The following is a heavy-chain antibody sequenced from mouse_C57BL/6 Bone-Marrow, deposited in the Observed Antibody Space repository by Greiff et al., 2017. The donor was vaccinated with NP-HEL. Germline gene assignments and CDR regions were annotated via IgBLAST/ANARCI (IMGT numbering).Heavy chain of an antibody. V-gene: IGHV1-81*01. CDR3: ARRAAQVYYFDY. J-gene: IGHJ2*01. CDR1: GYTFTSYG. D-gene: IGHD3-2*02. CDR2: IYPRSGNT. Sequence: VKLVESGAELARPGASVKLSCKASGYTFTSYGISWVKQRTGQGLEWIGEIYPRSGNTYYNEKFKGKATLTVDKPSSTAYMGLRSLTSEDSAVYFCARRAAQVYYFDYWGQGTTLTVSS.